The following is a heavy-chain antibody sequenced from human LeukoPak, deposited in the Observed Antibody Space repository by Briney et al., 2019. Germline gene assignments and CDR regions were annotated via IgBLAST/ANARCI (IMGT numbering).Heavy chain of an antibody. CDR1: GGSISSSSYY. CDR3: ARGRVGVYYDILTGYYSFDY. CDR2: IYYSGST. V-gene: IGHV4-39*07. D-gene: IGHD3-9*01. Sequence: PSETLSLTCTVSGGSISSSSYYWGWIRQPPEKGLEWIGSIYYSGSTYYNPSLKSRVTISVDTSKNQFSLKLSSVTAADTAVYYCARGRVGVYYDILTGYYSFDYWGQGTLVTVSS. J-gene: IGHJ4*02.